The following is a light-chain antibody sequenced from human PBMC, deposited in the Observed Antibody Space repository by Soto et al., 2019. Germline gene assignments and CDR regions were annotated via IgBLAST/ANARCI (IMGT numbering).Light chain of an antibody. J-gene: IGLJ2*01. CDR3: SSYTSSTTPAV. CDR1: SSDVGYYNY. V-gene: IGLV2-14*01. Sequence: QSALTQPASVSGSPGQSITISCTGTSSDVGYYNYVSWYQQHPGKAPKLMIYEVSNRPSGGSNRFSGSKSGNTASLTISGLQAEDEADYYCSSYTSSTTPAVFGGGTKLTVL. CDR2: EVS.